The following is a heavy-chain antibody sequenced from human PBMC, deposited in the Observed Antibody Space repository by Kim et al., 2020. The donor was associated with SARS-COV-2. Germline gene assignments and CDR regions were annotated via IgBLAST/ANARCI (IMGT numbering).Heavy chain of an antibody. CDR1: GYSFTSYW. V-gene: IGHV5-10-1*01. D-gene: IGHD6-19*01. Sequence: GESLKISCKGSGYSFTSYWISWVRQMPGKGLEWMGRIDPSYSYTNYSPSFQGHVTISADKSISTAYLQWSSLKASDTAMYYCARQPRYSSGWYADWGQGTLVTVSS. J-gene: IGHJ4*02. CDR3: ARQPRYSSGWYAD. CDR2: IDPSYSYT.